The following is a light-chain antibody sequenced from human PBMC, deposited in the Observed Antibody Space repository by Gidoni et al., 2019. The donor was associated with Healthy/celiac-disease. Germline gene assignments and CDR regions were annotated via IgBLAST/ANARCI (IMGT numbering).Light chain of an antibody. Sequence: QSVLTPPPSASGTPVQRVTISCSGSSSNIGSNTVNWYQQLPGTAPKLLIYSNNQRPSGVPDRFSGSKSGTSASLAISGLQSEDEADYYCAAWDDSLNCWVFGGGTKLTVL. CDR2: SNN. CDR3: AAWDDSLNCWV. J-gene: IGLJ3*02. V-gene: IGLV1-44*01. CDR1: SSNIGSNT.